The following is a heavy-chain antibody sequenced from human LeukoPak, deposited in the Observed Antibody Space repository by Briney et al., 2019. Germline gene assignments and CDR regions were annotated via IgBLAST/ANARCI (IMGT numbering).Heavy chain of an antibody. J-gene: IGHJ6*03. CDR1: GFTFSGSA. D-gene: IGHD6-13*01. Sequence: GGSLRLSCAASGFTFSGSAMHWVRQASGKGLEWVGRIRSKANSYATAYAASVKGRFTISRDDSKNTAYLQMNSLKTEDTAVYYCTRHGLETAAGTSVGNYYMDVWGKGTTVTVSS. CDR2: IRSKANSYAT. V-gene: IGHV3-73*01. CDR3: TRHGLETAAGTSVGNYYMDV.